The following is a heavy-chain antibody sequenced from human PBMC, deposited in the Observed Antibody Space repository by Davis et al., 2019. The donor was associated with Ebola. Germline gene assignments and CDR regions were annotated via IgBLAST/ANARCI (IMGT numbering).Heavy chain of an antibody. D-gene: IGHD1-26*01. CDR1: GYTFTGYY. V-gene: IGHV1-2*04. J-gene: IGHJ4*02. CDR2: INPNSGGT. CDR3: AREWADSGSYYRREETIDY. Sequence: AASVKVSCKASGYTFTGYYMYWVRQAPGQGLEWMGWINPNSGGTNYAQKFQGWVTMTRDTSISTAYMELSRLRSDDTAVYYCAREWADSGSYYRREETIDYWGQGTLVTVSS.